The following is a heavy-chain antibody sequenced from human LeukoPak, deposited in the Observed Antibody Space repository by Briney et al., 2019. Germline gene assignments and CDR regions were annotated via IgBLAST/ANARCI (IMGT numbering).Heavy chain of an antibody. CDR1: GYTFTGYY. CDR2: INPNSGGT. CDR3: ARKNSDYGDYEGYFDF. J-gene: IGHJ2*01. Sequence: ASVKVSCKASGYTFTGYYMHWVRQAPGQGLEWMGWINPNSGGTNYAQKFQGRVTMTRDTSISTAYMELSRLRSDDTAVYYCARKNSDYGDYEGYFDFWGRGTLVTVSS. V-gene: IGHV1-2*02. D-gene: IGHD4-17*01.